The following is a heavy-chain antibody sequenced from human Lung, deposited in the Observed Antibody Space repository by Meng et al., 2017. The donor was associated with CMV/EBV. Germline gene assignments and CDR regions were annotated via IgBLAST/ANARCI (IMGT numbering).Heavy chain of an antibody. V-gene: IGHV1-69*05. CDR3: ARRRAVAGTQVYYYYGMDF. Sequence: SVXVSXXASGGTFSSYAISWVRQAPGQGLEWMGGIIPTFGTANYAQKFQGRVTITTDESTSTAYMELSSLRSEDTAVYYCARRRAVAGTQVYYYYGMDFWGQGTXVTVSS. J-gene: IGHJ6*02. D-gene: IGHD6-19*01. CDR2: IIPTFGTA. CDR1: GGTFSSYA.